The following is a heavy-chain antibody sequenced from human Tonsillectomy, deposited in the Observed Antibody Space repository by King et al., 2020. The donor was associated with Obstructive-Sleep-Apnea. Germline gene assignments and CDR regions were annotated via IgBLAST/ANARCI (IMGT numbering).Heavy chain of an antibody. V-gene: IGHV3-30*18. CDR3: AKAPRGQYTIFGVVIMAYPADY. CDR2: ISYDGINK. CDR1: GFTFSSYG. Sequence: VQLVESGGGVVQPGRSLRLSCAASGFTFSSYGMHWVRQAPGKGLEWVAVISYDGINKNYADSVKGRFTISRDNSKNTLYLQMNSLRAEDTAVYYCAKAPRGQYTIFGVVIMAYPADYWGQGTLVTVSS. D-gene: IGHD3-3*01. J-gene: IGHJ4*02.